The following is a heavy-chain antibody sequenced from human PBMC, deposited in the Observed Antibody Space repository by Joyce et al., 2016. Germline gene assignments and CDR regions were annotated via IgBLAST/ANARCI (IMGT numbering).Heavy chain of an antibody. Sequence: EVQLVESGGGLVQPGGSLRLSCGGSGFIFSVYWMHWVRQAPGTGLVWYSRIDVDGNSPVYADSVKGRFTISRDNAKNTLYLQMNRLRAEDTAMYYCARGMIVVAPDAFDTWGQGTMVTVSS. J-gene: IGHJ3*02. CDR1: GFIFSVYW. V-gene: IGHV3-74*01. CDR2: IDVDGNSP. D-gene: IGHD3-22*01. CDR3: ARGMIVVAPDAFDT.